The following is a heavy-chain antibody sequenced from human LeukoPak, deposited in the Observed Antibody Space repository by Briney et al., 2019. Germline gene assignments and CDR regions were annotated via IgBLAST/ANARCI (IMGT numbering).Heavy chain of an antibody. CDR3: VKGHDSSGYYLSYFDY. D-gene: IGHD3-22*01. CDR1: GFTFSSYA. Sequence: GGSLRLSCSASGFTFSSYAMHWVRQAPGKGLEYVSTISSNGGTTYYADSVKGRSTISRDNSKNTLYLQMSSLRAEDTAVYYCVKGHDSSGYYLSYFDYWGQGALVTVSS. J-gene: IGHJ4*02. V-gene: IGHV3-64D*09. CDR2: ISSNGGTT.